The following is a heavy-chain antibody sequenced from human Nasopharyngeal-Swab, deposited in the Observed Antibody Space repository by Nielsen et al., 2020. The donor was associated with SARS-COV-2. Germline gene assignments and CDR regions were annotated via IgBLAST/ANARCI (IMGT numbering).Heavy chain of an antibody. D-gene: IGHD2-15*01. CDR1: GYTLTELS. J-gene: IGHJ5*02. CDR2: FDPEDGET. CDR3: ATSPPMVVAGIWFDP. V-gene: IGHV1-24*01. Sequence: SVKVSCKVSGYTLTELSMHWVRQAPGKGLEWMGGFDPEDGETIYAQKFQGRVTMTEDTSTDTAYMELSSLRSEDTAVYYCATSPPMVVAGIWFDPWGQGTLVTVSS.